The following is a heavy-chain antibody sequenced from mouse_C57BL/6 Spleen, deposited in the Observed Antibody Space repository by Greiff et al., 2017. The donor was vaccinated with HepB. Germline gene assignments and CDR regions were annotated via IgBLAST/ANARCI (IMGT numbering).Heavy chain of an antibody. J-gene: IGHJ4*01. D-gene: IGHD1-1*01. CDR2: IYPGDGDT. V-gene: IGHV1-82*01. Sequence: VKLMESGPELVKPGASVKISCKASGYAFSSSWMNWVKQRPGKGLEWIGRIYPGDGDTNYNGKFKGKATLTADKSSSTAYMQLSSLTSEDSAVYFCARFIYYGSSYAMDYWGQGTSVTVSS. CDR1: GYAFSSSW. CDR3: ARFIYYGSSYAMDY.